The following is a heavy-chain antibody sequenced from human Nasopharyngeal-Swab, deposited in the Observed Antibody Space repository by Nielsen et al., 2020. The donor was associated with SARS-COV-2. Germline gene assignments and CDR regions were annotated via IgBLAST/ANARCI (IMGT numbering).Heavy chain of an antibody. J-gene: IGHJ6*02. CDR1: GYTFTSYD. D-gene: IGHD3-3*01. V-gene: IGHV1-8*01. CDR3: ARAGTYYDFWSGSPGGMDV. Sequence: ASVKVSCKASGYTFTSYDIIWVRQATGQGLEWMGWMNPNSGNTGYAQKFQGRVTMTRNTSISTAYMELSSLRSEDTAVYYCARAGTYYDFWSGSPGGMDVWGQGTTVTVSS. CDR2: MNPNSGNT.